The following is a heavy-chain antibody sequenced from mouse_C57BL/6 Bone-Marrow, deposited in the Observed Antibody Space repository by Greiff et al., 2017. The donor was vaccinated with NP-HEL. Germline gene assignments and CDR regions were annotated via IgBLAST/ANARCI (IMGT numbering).Heavy chain of an antibody. Sequence: VQLQQPGAELVKPGASVKLSCKASGYTFTSYWMHWVKQRPGQGLEWIGMIHPNSGSTNYNEKFKSKATLTVDKSSSTAYMQLSSLTSEDSAVYYCARLGYYGSSHDYWGQGTTLTVSS. J-gene: IGHJ2*01. V-gene: IGHV1-64*01. CDR2: IHPNSGST. CDR3: ARLGYYGSSHDY. D-gene: IGHD1-1*01. CDR1: GYTFTSYW.